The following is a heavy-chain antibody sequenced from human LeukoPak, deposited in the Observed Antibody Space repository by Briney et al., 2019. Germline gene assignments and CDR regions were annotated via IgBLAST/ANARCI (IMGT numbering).Heavy chain of an antibody. J-gene: IGHJ4*02. Sequence: GGSLRLSCAASGFPLSSYAMSSVRQAPGKGLEWVSATSSSDAGTYYADSVRGRFTFSRDNSKNTLYLQMNSLRVEDAAVYYCARAPVTSCRGAYCYPFDYWGQGTLVTVSS. V-gene: IGHV3-23*01. CDR2: TSSSDAGT. D-gene: IGHD2-21*01. CDR1: GFPLSSYA. CDR3: ARAPVTSCRGAYCYPFDY.